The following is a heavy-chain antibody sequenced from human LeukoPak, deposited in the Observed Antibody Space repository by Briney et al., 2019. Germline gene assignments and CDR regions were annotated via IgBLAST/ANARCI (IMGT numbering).Heavy chain of an antibody. CDR1: GYTFTGYY. D-gene: IGHD5-12*01. CDR3: ARISDYAYYYYGMDV. CDR2: INPNSGGT. Sequence: VSVKVSCKASGYTFTGYYVHWVRQAPGQGLEWMGWINPNSGGTNYAQKFQGRVTMTRDTSISTAYMELSRLRSDDTAVYYCARISDYAYYYYGMDVWGQGTTVTVSS. V-gene: IGHV1-2*02. J-gene: IGHJ6*02.